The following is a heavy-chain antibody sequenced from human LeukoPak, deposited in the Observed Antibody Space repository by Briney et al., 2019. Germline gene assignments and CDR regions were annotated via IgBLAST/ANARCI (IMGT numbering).Heavy chain of an antibody. CDR2: MNPNSGNT. J-gene: IGHJ4*02. Sequence: ASVKVSCKASGYTFTSYDINWVRQATGQGLEWMGWMNPNSGNTGYAQKFQGRVTMTRNTSISTAYMELSSLRSEDTAVYYCARGSWAAAGTAQAYWGQGTLVTDS. CDR3: ARGSWAAAGTAQAY. V-gene: IGHV1-8*01. D-gene: IGHD6-13*01. CDR1: GYTFTSYD.